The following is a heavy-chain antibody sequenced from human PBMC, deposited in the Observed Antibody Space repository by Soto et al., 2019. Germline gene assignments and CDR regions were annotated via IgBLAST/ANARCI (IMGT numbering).Heavy chain of an antibody. V-gene: IGHV6-1*01. Sequence: SQTLSLTCAISGDSVSSNSAAWNWIRQSPSRGLEWLGRTYYRSKWYNDYAVSVKSRITINTDTSKNQFSLQLNSVTPEDTAVYYCARDYYYDSSGYPNYFDYWGQGTLVTVSS. CDR2: TYYRSKWYN. J-gene: IGHJ4*02. CDR1: GDSVSSNSAA. D-gene: IGHD3-22*01. CDR3: ARDYYYDSSGYPNYFDY.